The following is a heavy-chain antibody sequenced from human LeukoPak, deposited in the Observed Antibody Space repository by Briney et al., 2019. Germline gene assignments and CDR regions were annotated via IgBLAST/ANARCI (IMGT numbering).Heavy chain of an antibody. Sequence: GGSVEVSCQASGGTLNSYAINRVRQGPGPRLAWMGGVIPIFGTANYAQKFQGRVTITADKSTSTAYMELSSLRSEDTAVYYCAGTLTGYCSSTSCIGAFDIWGQGTMVTVSS. CDR1: GGTLNSYA. D-gene: IGHD2-2*01. CDR3: AGTLTGYCSSTSCIGAFDI. J-gene: IGHJ3*02. V-gene: IGHV1-69*06. CDR2: VIPIFGTA.